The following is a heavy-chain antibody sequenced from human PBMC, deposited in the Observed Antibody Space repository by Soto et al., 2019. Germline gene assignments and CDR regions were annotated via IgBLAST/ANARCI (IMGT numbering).Heavy chain of an antibody. CDR2: ISAYNGNT. D-gene: IGHD2-21*02. Sequence: QVQLVQSGAEVKKPGASVKVSCKASGYTFTSYGISWVRQAPGQGLEWMGWISAYNGNTNYAQKLQGRVTMTTDTSTSTADMELRSLRSDDTAVYYCARDRKVAYCGGDCYPIFSNPWGQGTLVTVSS. CDR1: GYTFTSYG. V-gene: IGHV1-18*01. J-gene: IGHJ5*02. CDR3: ARDRKVAYCGGDCYPIFSNP.